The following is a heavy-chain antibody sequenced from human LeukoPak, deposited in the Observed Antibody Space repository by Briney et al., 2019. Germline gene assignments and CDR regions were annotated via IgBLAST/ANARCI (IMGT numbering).Heavy chain of an antibody. Sequence: PGGSLRLSCAASGFTFNNYGIDWVRQAPGKGLEWVSAISGSGGSTYYADSVKGRFTISRDNSKNTLYLQMNSLRAEDTAVYYCAKDTLGCLDYWGQGTLVTVSS. V-gene: IGHV3-23*01. D-gene: IGHD7-27*01. J-gene: IGHJ4*02. CDR2: ISGSGGST. CDR3: AKDTLGCLDY. CDR1: GFTFNNYG.